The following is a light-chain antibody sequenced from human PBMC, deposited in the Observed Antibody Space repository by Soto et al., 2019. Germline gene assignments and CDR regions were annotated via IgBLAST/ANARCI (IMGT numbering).Light chain of an antibody. J-gene: IGKJ4*01. V-gene: IGKV1-9*01. CDR1: RGISSY. Sequence: DIQLTQSPSSLSASVGDRVTITCRASRGISSYLSWYQQKPGKAPKLLIDGASTLQSWFPSRFSGSGSGTELTLTISSLQPEEVATYSCHQLNSYPLTFGGGTKVEIK. CDR3: HQLNSYPLT. CDR2: GAS.